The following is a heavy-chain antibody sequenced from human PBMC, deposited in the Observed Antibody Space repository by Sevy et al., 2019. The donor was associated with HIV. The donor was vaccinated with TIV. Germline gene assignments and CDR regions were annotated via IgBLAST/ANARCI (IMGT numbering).Heavy chain of an antibody. CDR1: GFTVSSNY. CDR2: IYSGGST. D-gene: IGHD3-22*01. CDR3: ARVGFDSSGSYNRGGYFDY. V-gene: IGHV3-53*01. J-gene: IGHJ4*02. Sequence: GGSLRLSCAASGFTVSSNYMNWVRQAPGKGLEWVSIIYSGGSTYYADSVKGRFTISRDNSKNTLYLQRNSLRAEDTAVYYCARVGFDSSGSYNRGGYFDYWGQGTLVTVSS.